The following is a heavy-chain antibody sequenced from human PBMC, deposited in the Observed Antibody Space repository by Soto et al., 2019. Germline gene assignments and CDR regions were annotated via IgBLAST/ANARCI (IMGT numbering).Heavy chain of an antibody. Sequence: QVQLQQWGAGLLRPSETLSLTCAVYGASVSGHFWSWIRQPPGKGLEWIGETTQSGRTSYNPSLKSRVVISVDTSKNQFSLYLSSVTAADTALYYCARGNAAAATRYWGQGTLVIVSS. V-gene: IGHV4-34*01. CDR3: ARGNAAAATRY. CDR1: GASVSGHF. D-gene: IGHD6-13*01. J-gene: IGHJ4*02. CDR2: TTQSGRT.